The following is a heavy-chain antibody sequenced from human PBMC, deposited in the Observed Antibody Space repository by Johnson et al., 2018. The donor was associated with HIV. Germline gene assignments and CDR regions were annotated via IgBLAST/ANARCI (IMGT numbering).Heavy chain of an antibody. CDR3: ATGAQWLPSDAFDI. Sequence: EVQLVESGGGLVQPGRSLRLSCAASGFTFDDYAMHWVRQAPGKGLEWVSGISWNSGSIGYADSVKGRFTIARDNAKKSLYLQMNSLRAEDTALYYCATGAQWLPSDAFDIWGQGTMVTVSS. D-gene: IGHD6-19*01. J-gene: IGHJ3*02. CDR2: ISWNSGSI. V-gene: IGHV3-9*01. CDR1: GFTFDDYA.